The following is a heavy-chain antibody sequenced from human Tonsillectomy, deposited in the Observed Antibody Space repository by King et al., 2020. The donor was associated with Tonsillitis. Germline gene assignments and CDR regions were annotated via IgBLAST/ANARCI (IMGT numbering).Heavy chain of an antibody. Sequence: VQLVESGGGVVQPGRSLRLSCAASGFTFSSYGMHWVRQAPGKGLEWVAVISYDGSNKYYADSVKGRFTISRDNSKNTLYLQMNSLRAEDTAVYYCAKDSPDLYGSRWTYYYHGMDVWGPGTTVTVSS. CDR2: ISYDGSNK. J-gene: IGHJ6*02. D-gene: IGHD6-13*01. CDR3: AKDSPDLYGSRWTYYYHGMDV. V-gene: IGHV3-30*18. CDR1: GFTFSSYG.